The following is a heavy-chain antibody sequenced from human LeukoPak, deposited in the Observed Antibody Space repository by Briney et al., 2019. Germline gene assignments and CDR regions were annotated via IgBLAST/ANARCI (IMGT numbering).Heavy chain of an antibody. D-gene: IGHD6-6*01. J-gene: IGHJ6*02. V-gene: IGHV3-30-3*01. Sequence: GRSLRLSCAASGWTFSSYAMHWVRQAPGKGLEWVAVISYDGSNKYYADSVKGRFTISRDNSKNTLYLQMNSLRAEDTAVYYCARAQRSSSSNYYYGMDVWGQGTTVTVSS. CDR1: GWTFSSYA. CDR3: ARAQRSSSSNYYYGMDV. CDR2: ISYDGSNK.